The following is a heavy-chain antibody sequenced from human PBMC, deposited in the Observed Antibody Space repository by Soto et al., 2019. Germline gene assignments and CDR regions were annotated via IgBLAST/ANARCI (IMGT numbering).Heavy chain of an antibody. V-gene: IGHV4-34*01. CDR1: GGSFSGYY. J-gene: IGHJ6*03. Sequence: ETLSLTCAVYGGSFSGYYWSWIRQPPGKGLEWIGEINHSGSTNYNPSLKSRVTISVDTSKNQFSLKLSSVTAADTAVYYCARVVVQYYYYYMDVWGKGTTVTVSS. CDR3: ARVVVQYYYYYMDV. CDR2: INHSGST. D-gene: IGHD2-15*01.